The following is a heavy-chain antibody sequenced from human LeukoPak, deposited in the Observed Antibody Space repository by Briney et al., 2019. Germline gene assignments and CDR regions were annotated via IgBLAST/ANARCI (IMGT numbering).Heavy chain of an antibody. CDR1: GGTFSSYA. Sequence: GASVKVSCKAAGGTFSSYAINWMRQTPGQGLEWMGKIISVLDKVDYSPKFQGRVTIIADRSTNTAFMELSSLTLEDTAIYYCASEAYSSYGDYFKYWGQGTLVTVSS. J-gene: IGHJ4*02. D-gene: IGHD4-17*01. CDR3: ASEAYSSYGDYFKY. CDR2: IISVLDKV. V-gene: IGHV1-69*04.